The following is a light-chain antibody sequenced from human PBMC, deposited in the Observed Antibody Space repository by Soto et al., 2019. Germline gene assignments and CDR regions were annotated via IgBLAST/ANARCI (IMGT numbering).Light chain of an antibody. CDR2: SNN. CDR1: SSNIGSNT. V-gene: IGLV1-44*01. Sequence: QSVLTQPPSASGTPGQRVTISCSGSSSNIGSNTVNWYQQLPGTAPKLLIYSNNQRPSGVPDRFSGSKSGTSASLAISGLQSEDAADYYCAAWDDSLNGVVFGGRTKLTVL. CDR3: AAWDDSLNGVV. J-gene: IGLJ2*01.